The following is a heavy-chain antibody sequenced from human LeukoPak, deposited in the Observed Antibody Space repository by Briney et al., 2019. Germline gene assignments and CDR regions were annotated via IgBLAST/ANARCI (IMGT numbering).Heavy chain of an antibody. CDR2: ISGRGGST. V-gene: IGHV3-23*01. CDR1: GFTFSSYA. D-gene: IGHD1-1*01. CDR3: AKDRRGNAPRGAFDI. Sequence: PGGSLRLACAASGFTFSSYAMSGVRQAPGKGLEWVSAISGRGGSTFYADSVKGRFTISRDNSKNTLFPQMNSLKAEDTAVYYCAKDRRGNAPRGAFDIWGQGTMVTVSS. J-gene: IGHJ3*02.